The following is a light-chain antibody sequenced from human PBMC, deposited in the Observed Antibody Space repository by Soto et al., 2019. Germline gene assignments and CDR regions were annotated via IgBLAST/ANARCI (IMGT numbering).Light chain of an antibody. Sequence: VFPQSPRTLSLSAGERATLSCRTSLSVSVYLDWYQQKPGQAPRLLISDASNRATGIPARFSGSGSGTDFTLTISSLEPEDFAVYYCLQRQYWPPITFGQGTRLEIK. CDR2: DAS. V-gene: IGKV3-11*01. CDR3: LQRQYWPPIT. J-gene: IGKJ5*01. CDR1: LSVSVY.